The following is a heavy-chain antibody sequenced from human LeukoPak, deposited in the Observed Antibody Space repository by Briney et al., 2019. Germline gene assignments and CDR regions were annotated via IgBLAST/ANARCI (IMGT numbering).Heavy chain of an antibody. V-gene: IGHV3-30-3*01. J-gene: IGHJ4*02. D-gene: IGHD3-16*02. CDR1: GFTFSNYA. Sequence: GGSLRLSCAASGFTFSNYAMHWVRQAPGKGLEWVAVISHHASNQYYADSVKGRFTISRDNAKNSLYLQMNSLRAEDTAVYYCARENYDYVWGSYRYLDYWGQGTLVTVSS. CDR2: ISHHASNQ. CDR3: ARENYDYVWGSYRYLDY.